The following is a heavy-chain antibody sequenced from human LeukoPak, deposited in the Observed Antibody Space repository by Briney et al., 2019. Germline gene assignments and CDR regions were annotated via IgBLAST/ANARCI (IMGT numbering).Heavy chain of an antibody. CDR1: GGTFSSYA. J-gene: IGHJ6*02. Sequence: SVKVSCKASGGTFSSYAISWVRQAPGQGLEWMGGIIPIFGTANYAQKFQGRVTITAGESTSTAYMELSSLRSEDTAVYYCARVLRFLEWPPYYYYYYGMDVWGQGTTVTVSS. D-gene: IGHD3-3*01. CDR3: ARVLRFLEWPPYYYYYYGMDV. V-gene: IGHV1-69*13. CDR2: IIPIFGTA.